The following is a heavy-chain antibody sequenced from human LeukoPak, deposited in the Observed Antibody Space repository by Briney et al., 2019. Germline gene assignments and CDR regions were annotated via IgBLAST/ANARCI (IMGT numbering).Heavy chain of an antibody. Sequence: ASVKVSCTASGGTFSSYAISWVRQAPGQGLEWMGGIIPIFGTANYAQKFQGRVTITADESTSTAYMELSSLRSEDTAVYYCARVTTYYYDSSGYLSFYHGAFDIWGQGTMVTVSS. CDR3: ARVTTYYYDSSGYLSFYHGAFDI. J-gene: IGHJ3*02. V-gene: IGHV1-69*13. D-gene: IGHD3-22*01. CDR2: IIPIFGTA. CDR1: GGTFSSYA.